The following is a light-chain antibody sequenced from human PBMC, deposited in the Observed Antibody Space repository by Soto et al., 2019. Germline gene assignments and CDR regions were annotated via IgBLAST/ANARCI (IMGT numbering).Light chain of an antibody. CDR1: QSVSSY. CDR3: QQRSNWPRIT. V-gene: IGKV3-11*01. CDR2: DAS. Sequence: EIVLTQSPATLSLSPGERATLSCRASQSVSSYLAWYQQKPGQAPRLLIYDASNRATGIPARFSGSGSGTDFTLPISSLEPEDFAVYSSQQRSNWPRITFGQGTRLEIK. J-gene: IGKJ5*01.